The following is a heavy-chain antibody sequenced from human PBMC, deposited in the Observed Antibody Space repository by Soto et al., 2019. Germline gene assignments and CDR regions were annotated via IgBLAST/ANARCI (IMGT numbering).Heavy chain of an antibody. CDR1: GFTFSSYA. D-gene: IGHD1-7*01. CDR2: ISGSGGST. Sequence: EVQLLESGGGLVQPGGSLRLSCAASGFTFSSYAMSWVRQAPGKGLEWVSAISGSGGSTYYADSVKGRFTISRDNSKNTLYLQMNSLRAEDTAVYYCAKGFGNYADYYYGMDVWGQGTTVTVSS. J-gene: IGHJ6*02. V-gene: IGHV3-23*01. CDR3: AKGFGNYADYYYGMDV.